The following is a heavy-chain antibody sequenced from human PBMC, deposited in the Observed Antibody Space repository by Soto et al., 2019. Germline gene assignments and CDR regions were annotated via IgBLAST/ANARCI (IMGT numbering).Heavy chain of an antibody. V-gene: IGHV4-59*08. Sequence: QVQLQESGPGLVKPSETLSLTCTVSGGSISSYYWSWIRQPTGQGLEWIGNIYYSGSTNYNPSLKIRVTISVDTSKNQFALKLSSVTAADTAVYYCARTQGSGPNWYFDLWGRGTLVTVSS. CDR2: IYYSGST. CDR3: ARTQGSGPNWYFDL. J-gene: IGHJ2*01. CDR1: GGSISSYY.